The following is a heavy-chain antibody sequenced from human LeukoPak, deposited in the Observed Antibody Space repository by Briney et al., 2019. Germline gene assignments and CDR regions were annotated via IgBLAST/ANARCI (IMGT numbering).Heavy chain of an antibody. Sequence: ASVTVSYMPSVYTFTNYEINWVRQAPGQGLEWMGWMNPNSGNTGYAQKFQGRVTMTKNTSITTAYMELSSLRSEDTAVYYCARALSWTSESYYYMDVWGKGTTVTVSS. J-gene: IGHJ6*03. D-gene: IGHD3/OR15-3a*01. V-gene: IGHV1-8*01. CDR3: ARALSWTSESYYYMDV. CDR2: MNPNSGNT. CDR1: VYTFTNYE.